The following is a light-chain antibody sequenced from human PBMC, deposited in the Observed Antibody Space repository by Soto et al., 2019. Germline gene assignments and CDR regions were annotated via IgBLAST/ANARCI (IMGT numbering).Light chain of an antibody. J-gene: IGKJ5*01. CDR3: QQRSNWPIT. CDR2: DAS. Sequence: EILLTQSTATLSLSPGERAPLSCRASQIVSSYLAWYQQKPGQAPRLLIYDASNMATGIPARFSGSGSGTDFTLTISGLEPEDFAVYYCQQRSNWPITFGQGTRLEIK. V-gene: IGKV3-11*01. CDR1: QIVSSY.